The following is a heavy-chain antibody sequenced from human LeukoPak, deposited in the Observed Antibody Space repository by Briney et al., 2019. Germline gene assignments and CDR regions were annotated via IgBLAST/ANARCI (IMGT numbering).Heavy chain of an antibody. J-gene: IGHJ4*02. V-gene: IGHV3-74*01. Sequence: GGSLRLSCAASGFTFSSHWMHWVRQAPGKGLVWVSRINSDGSNTNYADSVKGRFTISRDNSKNTLYLQMNSLRAEDTAVYYCARGDGDWGSYWGQGTLVTVSS. CDR3: ARGDGDWGSY. CDR1: GFTFSSHW. CDR2: INSDGSNT. D-gene: IGHD3/OR15-3a*01.